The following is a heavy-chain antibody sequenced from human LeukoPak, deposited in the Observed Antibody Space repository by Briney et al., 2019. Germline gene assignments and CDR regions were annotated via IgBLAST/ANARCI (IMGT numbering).Heavy chain of an antibody. Sequence: GGSLRLSCASSGFTFSNYAMHWVRQAPGKGLEWVAVISYDGNTIFYRDSVKGRFTISRDNAKNSLYLQMNSLRAEDTAVYYCARDSYYYDSSGYYFPGGFDYWGQGTLVTVSS. CDR3: ARDSYYYDSSGYYFPGGFDY. J-gene: IGHJ4*02. CDR2: ISYDGNTI. CDR1: GFTFSNYA. D-gene: IGHD3-22*01. V-gene: IGHV3-30*04.